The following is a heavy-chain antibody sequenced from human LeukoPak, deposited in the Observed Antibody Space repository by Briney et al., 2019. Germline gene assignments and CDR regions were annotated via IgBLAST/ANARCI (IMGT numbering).Heavy chain of an antibody. Sequence: GGSLRLSCAASGFTFSNAWMSWVRQAPGKGLEWVGRIKSKTDGGTTDYAAPVKGRFTISRDDSKNTLYLQMNSLKAEDTAVYYCARDKSIAARRPGYYYYMDVWGKGTTVTVSS. J-gene: IGHJ6*03. D-gene: IGHD6-6*01. V-gene: IGHV3-15*01. CDR2: IKSKTDGGTT. CDR1: GFTFSNAW. CDR3: ARDKSIAARRPGYYYYMDV.